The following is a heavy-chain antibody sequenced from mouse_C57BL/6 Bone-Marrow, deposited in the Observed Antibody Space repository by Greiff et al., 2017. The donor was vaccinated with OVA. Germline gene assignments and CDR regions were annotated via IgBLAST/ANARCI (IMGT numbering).Heavy chain of an antibody. D-gene: IGHD1-1*01. CDR1: GYTFTSYG. Sequence: QVQLQQSGAELARPGASVKLSCKASGYTFTSYGISWVKQRTGQGLEWIGEIYPRSGNTYYNEKFKGKATLTADKSSSTAYMELRSLTSEASAFYSFPSGIYYVISSLPSSGYSIFGGTGPTVPVPS. CDR2: IYPRSGNT. J-gene: IGHJ1*03. V-gene: IGHV1-81*01. CDR3: PSGIYYVISSLPSSGYSIF.